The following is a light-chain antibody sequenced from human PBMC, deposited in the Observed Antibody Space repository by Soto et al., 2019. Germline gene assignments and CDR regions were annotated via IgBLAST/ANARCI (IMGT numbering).Light chain of an antibody. CDR3: HQYGSSPQT. CDR1: QSVTSNS. CDR2: GAS. V-gene: IGKV3-20*01. J-gene: IGKJ1*01. Sequence: EIVLTQSPGTVSLSPGQRATLSCRASQSVTSNSLAWYLQKPGQAPRLLIYGASNRAAGIPDRFSGSGSGTDFTLTISRLEPQDFAVYFCHQYGSSPQTFGQGTKVEI.